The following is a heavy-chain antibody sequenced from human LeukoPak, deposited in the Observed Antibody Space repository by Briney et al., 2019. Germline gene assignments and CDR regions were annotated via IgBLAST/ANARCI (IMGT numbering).Heavy chain of an antibody. CDR2: ISGSGDST. D-gene: IGHD2-2*01. V-gene: IGHV3-23*01. CDR1: GFTFTNYA. Sequence: GGSLRLSCTASGFTFTNYAMSWVRQAPWKGLEWLSSISGSGDSTSYADSVEGRFTISRDNSKNTVYLQMNNLRAEDTAVYFCAKLYCSSTTCYRKFSDYWGQGILVTVSS. CDR3: AKLYCSSTTCYRKFSDY. J-gene: IGHJ4*02.